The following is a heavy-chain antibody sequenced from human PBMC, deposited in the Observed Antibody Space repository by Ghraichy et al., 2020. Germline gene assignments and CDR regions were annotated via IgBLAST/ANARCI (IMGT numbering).Heavy chain of an antibody. CDR1: GFTFSDYY. Sequence: GGSLRLSCAASGFTFSDYYMSWIRQAPGKGLEWVSYISSSGSTIYYADSVKGRFTISRDNAKNSLYLQMNSLRAEDTAVYYCARPPLWAAAGTEYYYYYGMDVWGQGTTVTVSS. J-gene: IGHJ6*02. D-gene: IGHD6-13*01. CDR3: ARPPLWAAAGTEYYYYYGMDV. V-gene: IGHV3-11*01. CDR2: ISSSGSTI.